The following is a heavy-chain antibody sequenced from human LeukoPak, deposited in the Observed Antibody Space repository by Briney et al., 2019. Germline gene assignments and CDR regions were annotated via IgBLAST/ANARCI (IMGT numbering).Heavy chain of an antibody. J-gene: IGHJ5*02. CDR2: ISGSGGST. Sequence: GGSLRLSCAASGFIFSSYGMSWVRQAPGKGLEWVSAISGSGGSTYYADSVKGRFTISRDNSKNTLYLQMNSLRAEDTAIYYCAKAAGEQQLVLRSNWFDPWGQGTLVTVSS. D-gene: IGHD6-13*01. CDR3: AKAAGEQQLVLRSNWFDP. V-gene: IGHV3-23*01. CDR1: GFIFSSYG.